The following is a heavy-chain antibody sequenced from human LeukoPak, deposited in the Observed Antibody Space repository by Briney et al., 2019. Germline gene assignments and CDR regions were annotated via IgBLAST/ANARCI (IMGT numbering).Heavy chain of an antibody. Sequence: GGSLRLSCAAAGFTFSSYSLNWVRQAPGQGLEWVSSISSSSSYIYYADSVKGRFTISRDNAKNTLYLQMNSLRAEDTAVYYCARDPHDLKYYYDSSEGWFDPWGQGTLVTVSS. CDR1: GFTFSSYS. CDR3: ARDPHDLKYYYDSSEGWFDP. V-gene: IGHV3-21*01. D-gene: IGHD3-22*01. J-gene: IGHJ5*02. CDR2: ISSSSSYI.